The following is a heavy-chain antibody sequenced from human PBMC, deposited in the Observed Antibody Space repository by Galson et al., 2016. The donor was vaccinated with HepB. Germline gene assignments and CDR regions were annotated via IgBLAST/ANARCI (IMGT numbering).Heavy chain of an antibody. Sequence: SLRLSCAASGFTFSSCGMHWVRQAPRKGLQWRALIWYDGSNDYYADSVKGRFTISRDNSKNTLYLQWNSLRAEDTAVYYCAREHPGIAAAILDYWGQGTLVTVST. V-gene: IGHV3-33*01. CDR3: AREHPGIAAAILDY. CDR1: GFTFSSCG. J-gene: IGHJ4*02. D-gene: IGHD6-25*01. CDR2: IWYDGSND.